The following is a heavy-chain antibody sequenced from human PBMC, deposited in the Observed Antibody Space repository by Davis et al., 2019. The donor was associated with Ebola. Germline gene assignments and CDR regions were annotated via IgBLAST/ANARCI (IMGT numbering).Heavy chain of an antibody. CDR2: IYYSGST. CDR1: GGSISSYY. CDR3: ARGGVAAAGNWSYYYGMDV. V-gene: IGHV4-59*12. D-gene: IGHD6-13*01. J-gene: IGHJ6*02. Sequence: PSETLSLTCTVSGGSISSYYWSWIRQPPGKGLEWIGYIYYSGSTNYNPSLKSRVTISVDTSKNQFSLKLSSVTAADTAVYYCARGGVAAAGNWSYYYGMDVWGQGTTVTVSS.